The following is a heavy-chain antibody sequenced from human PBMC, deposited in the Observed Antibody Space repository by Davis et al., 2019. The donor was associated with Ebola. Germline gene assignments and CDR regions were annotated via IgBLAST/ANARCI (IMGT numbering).Heavy chain of an antibody. D-gene: IGHD6-19*01. CDR2: IYYSRST. V-gene: IGHV4-59*01. CDR1: GGSISDYY. Sequence: MPGGSLRLSCTVSGGSISDYYWSWIRQPPGKGLEWIGYIYYSRSTTYSPSLKSRVTISLDTSKNQFSLKLNSLTAADTAVYYCARDTSGWQFDNWGQGTLVTVSS. J-gene: IGHJ4*02. CDR3: ARDTSGWQFDN.